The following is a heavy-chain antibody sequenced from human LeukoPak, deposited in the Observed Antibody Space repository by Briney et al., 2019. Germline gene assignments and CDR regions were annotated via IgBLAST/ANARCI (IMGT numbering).Heavy chain of an antibody. J-gene: IGHJ4*02. CDR2: INHRGST. D-gene: IGHD6-19*01. V-gene: IGHV4-34*01. Sequence: SETLSLTCAVYGGSFSGYYWSWIRQPPGQGLEWIGEINHRGSTSYNPSLKSRVTISVDTSKNQFSLKLSSVTAADTAAYYCARPYSVAGLYYFDYWGQGTLVTVSS. CDR1: GGSFSGYY. CDR3: ARPYSVAGLYYFDY.